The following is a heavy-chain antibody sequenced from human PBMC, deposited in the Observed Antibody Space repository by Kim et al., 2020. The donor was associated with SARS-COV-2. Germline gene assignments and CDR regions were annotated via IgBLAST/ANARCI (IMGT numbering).Heavy chain of an antibody. V-gene: IGHV4-4*02. CDR2: IYHSGST. Sequence: SETLSLTCAVSGGSISSSNWWSWVRQPPGKGLEWIGEIYHSGSTNYNPSLKSRVTISVDKSKNQFSLKLSSVTAADTAVYYCARDRRPIAVAGSGSVLYYYYGMDVWGQGTTVTVSS. CDR3: ARDRRPIAVAGSGSVLYYYYGMDV. D-gene: IGHD6-19*01. CDR1: GGSISSSNW. J-gene: IGHJ6*02.